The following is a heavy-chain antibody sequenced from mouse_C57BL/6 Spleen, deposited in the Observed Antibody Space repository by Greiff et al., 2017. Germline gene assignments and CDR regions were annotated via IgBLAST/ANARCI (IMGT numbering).Heavy chain of an antibody. CDR2: IYPGSGST. CDR1: GYTFTSYW. J-gene: IGHJ4*01. V-gene: IGHV1-55*01. Sequence: LQQSGASVKMSCKASGYTFTSYWLTWVKQRPGQGLEWIGDIYPGSGSTNYNEKFKSKATLTVDTSSSTAYMQLSSLTSEDSAVYYCAGSSGPYAMDYWGQGTSVTVSS. D-gene: IGHD3-2*02. CDR3: AGSSGPYAMDY.